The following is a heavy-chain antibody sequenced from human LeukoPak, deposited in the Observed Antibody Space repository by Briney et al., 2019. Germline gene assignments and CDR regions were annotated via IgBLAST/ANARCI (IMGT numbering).Heavy chain of an antibody. D-gene: IGHD6-13*01. CDR3: ARHGTPGIAAAVNY. J-gene: IGHJ4*02. CDR2: IYHSGST. Sequence: SETLSLTCAVSGYSISSGYYWGWIRQPPGKGLEWIESIYHSGSTYYNPSLKSRVTISVDTSKNQFSLKLSSVTAADTAVYYRARHGTPGIAAAVNYWGQGTLVTVSS. CDR1: GYSISSGYY. V-gene: IGHV4-38-2*01.